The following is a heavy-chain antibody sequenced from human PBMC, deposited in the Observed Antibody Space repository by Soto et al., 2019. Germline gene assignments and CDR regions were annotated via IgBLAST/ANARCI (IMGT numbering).Heavy chain of an antibody. CDR2: INHSGTT. CDR1: GGSFSGYQ. D-gene: IGHD1-1*01. J-gene: IGHJ5*02. V-gene: IGHV4-34*01. Sequence: SETLSLTCGVYGGSFSGYQWNWIRQPPGHGLEWIGEINHSGTTKYNPSLESRINLSVDTSKKQFSLKMFSVAAADKAIYYCARGWRFDPWGQGTQVTVSS. CDR3: ARGWRFDP.